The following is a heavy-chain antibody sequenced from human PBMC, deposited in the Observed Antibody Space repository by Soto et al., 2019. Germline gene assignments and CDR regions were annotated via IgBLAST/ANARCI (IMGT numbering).Heavy chain of an antibody. D-gene: IGHD6-6*01. Sequence: PGASLRLSCSASGFTFSSYAMSWVRQAPGKGLEWVSAISGSGGSTYYADSVKGRFTISRDNSKNTLYLQMNSLRAEDTAVYYCEKESYSSSSYYYGMDVWGQGNTVTV. CDR3: EKESYSSSSYYYGMDV. J-gene: IGHJ6*02. V-gene: IGHV3-23*01. CDR2: ISGSGGST. CDR1: GFTFSSYA.